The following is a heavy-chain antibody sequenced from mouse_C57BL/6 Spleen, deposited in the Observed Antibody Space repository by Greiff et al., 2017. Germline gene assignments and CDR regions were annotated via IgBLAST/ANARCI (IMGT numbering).Heavy chain of an antibody. CDR3: ARSGVYYAMGY. V-gene: IGHV1-81*01. J-gene: IGHJ4*01. CDR1: GYTFTSYG. CDR2: IYPRSGIT. Sequence: QVQLQQSGAELARPGASVKLSCKASGYTFTSYGISWVKQRPGQGLEWIGEIYPRSGITYYNEKFKGKATLTADKSSSTAYMELRSLTSENSAVYFCARSGVYYAMGYWGQGTSVTVSS. D-gene: IGHD3-2*02.